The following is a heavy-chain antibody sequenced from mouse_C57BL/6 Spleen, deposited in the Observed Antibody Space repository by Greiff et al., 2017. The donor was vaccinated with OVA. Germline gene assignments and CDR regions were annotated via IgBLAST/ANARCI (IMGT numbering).Heavy chain of an antibody. CDR1: GYTFTSYW. CDR2: IYPGSGST. J-gene: IGHJ3*01. D-gene: IGHD2-4*01. V-gene: IGHV1-55*01. CDR3: ANYDGAY. Sequence: QVQLQQPGAELVKPGASVKMSCKASGYTFTSYWITWVKQRPGQGLEWIGDIYPGSGSTNYNEKFKGKATLTAEKSSSTAYMQLSSLTSEDSAVYFCANYDGAYWGQGTLVTVSA.